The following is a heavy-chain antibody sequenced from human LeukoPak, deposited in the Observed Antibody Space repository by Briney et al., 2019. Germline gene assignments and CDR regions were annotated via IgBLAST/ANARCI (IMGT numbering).Heavy chain of an antibody. CDR3: AELGITMIGGV. CDR2: ISGSGGST. J-gene: IGHJ6*04. Sequence: GGSLRLSCAASGFTFSRYAMSWVRQAPGKGLEWVSVISGSGGSTYYADSVKGRFTISRDNSKNTLYLQMNSLRAEDTAVYYCAELGITMIGGVWGKGTTVTISS. CDR1: GFTFSRYA. D-gene: IGHD3-10*02. V-gene: IGHV3-23*01.